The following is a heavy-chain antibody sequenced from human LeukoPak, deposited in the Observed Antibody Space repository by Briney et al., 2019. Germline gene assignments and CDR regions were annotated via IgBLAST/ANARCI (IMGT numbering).Heavy chain of an antibody. CDR1: GYTFTNYF. Sequence: ASVKVSCKASGYTFTNYFMHWVRQAPGQGLEWMGIINPSGGSTSYAQKFQGRVTMTRDTSTSTVYMELGSLRSEDTAVYYCARDRLGDGYNWGAFDIWGQGTMVTVSS. CDR2: INPSGGST. V-gene: IGHV1-46*01. D-gene: IGHD5-24*01. CDR3: ARDRLGDGYNWGAFDI. J-gene: IGHJ3*02.